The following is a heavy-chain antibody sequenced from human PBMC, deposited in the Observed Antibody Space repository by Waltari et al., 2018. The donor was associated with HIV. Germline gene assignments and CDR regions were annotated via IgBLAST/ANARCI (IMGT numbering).Heavy chain of an antibody. CDR1: GVTVRSND. CDR2: IYSGGST. Sequence: EVQLVESGGGLVQPGGSLRLSCAASGVTVRSNDMSWVRQAPGKGLEWVSVIYSGGSTYYADSVKGRFTISRDNSKNTLYLQMNSLRAEDTAVYYCATSPLGVWGNWFDPWGQGTLVTVSS. CDR3: ATSPLGVWGNWFDP. J-gene: IGHJ5*02. V-gene: IGHV3-66*01. D-gene: IGHD1-26*01.